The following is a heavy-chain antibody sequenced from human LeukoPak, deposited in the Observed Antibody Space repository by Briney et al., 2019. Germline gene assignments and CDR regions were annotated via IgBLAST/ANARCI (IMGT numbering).Heavy chain of an antibody. V-gene: IGHV1-2*02. J-gene: IGHJ3*02. CDR1: GYTFTSYY. D-gene: IGHD3-22*01. CDR3: ARGPITMIVVALGAFDI. CDR2: INPNSGGT. Sequence: ASVKVSCKASGYTFTSYYMHWVRQAPGQGLEWMGWINPNSGGTNYAQKFKGRVTMTRDTSISTAYMELSRLRSDDTAVYYCARGPITMIVVALGAFDIWGQGTMVTVSS.